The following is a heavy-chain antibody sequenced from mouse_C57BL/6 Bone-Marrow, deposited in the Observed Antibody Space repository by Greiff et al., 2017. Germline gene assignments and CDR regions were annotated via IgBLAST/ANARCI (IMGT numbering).Heavy chain of an antibody. CDR2: ISYDGSN. Sequence: EVKLMESGPGLVKPSQSLSLTCSVTGYSITSGYYWNWIRQFPGNKLEWMGYISYDGSNNYNPSLKNRISITRDPSKNQFFLKLNSVTTEDTATYYCARETTTVVARYFDVWGTGTTVTVSS. D-gene: IGHD1-1*01. J-gene: IGHJ1*03. V-gene: IGHV3-6*01. CDR1: GYSITSGYY. CDR3: ARETTTVVARYFDV.